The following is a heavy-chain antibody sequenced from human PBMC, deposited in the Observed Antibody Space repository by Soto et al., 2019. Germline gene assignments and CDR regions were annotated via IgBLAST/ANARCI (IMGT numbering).Heavy chain of an antibody. CDR1: GFTFRNYW. D-gene: IGHD2-15*01. CDR3: ATEIVVVVDATGDAFDI. J-gene: IGHJ3*02. CDR2: IKQDGSEK. V-gene: IGHV3-7*04. Sequence: EVQLVESGGGLVQPGGSLTLSCAASGFTFRNYWMSWVRQAPGKGLEWVANIKQDGSEKYYVDSVKGRFTISRDNAKNSLYLQMNSLRAEDTAVYYCATEIVVVVDATGDAFDIWSQGTMITVSS.